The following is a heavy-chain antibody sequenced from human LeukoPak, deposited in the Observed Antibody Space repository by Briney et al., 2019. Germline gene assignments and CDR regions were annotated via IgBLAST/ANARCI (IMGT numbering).Heavy chain of an antibody. D-gene: IGHD3-9*01. CDR2: MNPNSGNT. CDR3: ARGRVRSYYDILTGPTWFDP. CDR1: GYTFTSYD. Sequence: ASVKVSCKASGYTFTSYDINWVRQATGQGLEWMGWMNPNSGNTGYAQKFQGRVTMTRSTSISSAYMDLSSLRSEDTAVYYCARGRVRSYYDILTGPTWFDPWGQGTLVTVSS. V-gene: IGHV1-8*01. J-gene: IGHJ5*02.